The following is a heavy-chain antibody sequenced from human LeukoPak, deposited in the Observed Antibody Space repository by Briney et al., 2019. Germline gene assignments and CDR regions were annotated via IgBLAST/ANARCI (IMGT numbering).Heavy chain of an antibody. Sequence: GGSLRLPCAASGFSFSDAWMSWVRQIPGKGLEWVGRIESKTDGGTTDYAAPVKGRFTISRDDSTNTLYLQMNSLKSEDTAVYYCTTYGSGRKFDYWGQGILVTVSS. J-gene: IGHJ4*02. V-gene: IGHV3-15*04. CDR3: TTYGSGRKFDY. D-gene: IGHD3-10*01. CDR1: GFSFSDAW. CDR2: IESKTDGGTT.